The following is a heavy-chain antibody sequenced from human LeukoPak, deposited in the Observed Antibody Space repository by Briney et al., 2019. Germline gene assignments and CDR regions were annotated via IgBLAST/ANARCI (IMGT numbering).Heavy chain of an antibody. V-gene: IGHV3-30*18. Sequence: PGGSLRLSCAASGFTFSSYGIHWVRQAPGKGLEWVAVISYDGSNKYYADSVKGRFTISRDNSKNTLYLQMNSLRAEDTAVYYCAKPPRAAAGYYYYGMDVWGQGTTVTVSS. D-gene: IGHD6-13*01. CDR3: AKPPRAAAGYYYYGMDV. CDR1: GFTFSSYG. J-gene: IGHJ6*02. CDR2: ISYDGSNK.